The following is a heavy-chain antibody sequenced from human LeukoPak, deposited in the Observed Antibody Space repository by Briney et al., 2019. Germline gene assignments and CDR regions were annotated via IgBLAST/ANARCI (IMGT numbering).Heavy chain of an antibody. CDR3: ARDYRYAHDH. Sequence: PGGSLRLSCAASGFTFSSFEMNWVRQAPGKGLEWVSYICGSTIYYADSVKGRFTISRDNAKNSLYLQMNSLRDEDTAVYFCARDYRYAHDHWGQGTLVTVSS. CDR1: GFTFSSFE. D-gene: IGHD3-16*02. V-gene: IGHV3-48*02. CDR2: ICGSTI. J-gene: IGHJ4*02.